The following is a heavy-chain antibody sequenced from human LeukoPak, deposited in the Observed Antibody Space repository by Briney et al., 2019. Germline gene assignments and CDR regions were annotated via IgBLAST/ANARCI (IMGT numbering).Heavy chain of an antibody. V-gene: IGHV3-23*01. CDR1: GFTFSSYA. CDR2: ISGSGGST. D-gene: IGHD2-15*01. Sequence: GGSLRLSCAASGFTFSSYAMSRVRQAPGKGLEWVSVISGSGGSTYYADSVKGRFTISRDNSKNTLYLQMNSLRAEDTAVYYCAKDKEVVAATRFDYWGQGTLVTVSS. J-gene: IGHJ4*02. CDR3: AKDKEVVAATRFDY.